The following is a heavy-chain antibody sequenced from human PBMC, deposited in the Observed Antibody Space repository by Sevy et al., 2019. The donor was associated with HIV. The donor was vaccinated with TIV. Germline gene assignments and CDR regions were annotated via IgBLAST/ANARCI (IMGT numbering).Heavy chain of an antibody. CDR3: ARRIGSSWYYFDY. J-gene: IGHJ4*02. Sequence: GGSLRLSCAASGFTFSSYWMSWVRQAPGKGLEWVANIKQDGSEKYYVDSVKGRFTISIDNAKNSLYLQMNSLRAEDTAVYYCARRIGSSWYYFDYWGQGTLVTVSS. V-gene: IGHV3-7*01. CDR1: GFTFSSYW. D-gene: IGHD6-13*01. CDR2: IKQDGSEK.